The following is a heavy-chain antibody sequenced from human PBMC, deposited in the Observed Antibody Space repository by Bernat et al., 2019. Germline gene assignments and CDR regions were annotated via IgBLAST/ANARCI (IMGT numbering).Heavy chain of an antibody. CDR1: GFTFRSYW. J-gene: IGHJ4*02. V-gene: IGHV3-7*04. D-gene: IGHD2-2*01. Sequence: EVQLVESGGDLVQPGGSLRLSCVVSGFTFRSYWMTWVRQTPGKGLEWVANINEDGSEKYFVDSVKGRFTISRDNAKNSLFLQMNSLRAEDTALYYCVRGSTSSSKDYLGQGTLVTVSS. CDR3: VRGSTSSSKDY. CDR2: INEDGSEK.